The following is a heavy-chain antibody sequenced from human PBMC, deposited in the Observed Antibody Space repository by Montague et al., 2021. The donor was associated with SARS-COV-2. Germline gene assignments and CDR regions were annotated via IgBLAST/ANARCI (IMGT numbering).Heavy chain of an antibody. D-gene: IGHD2-21*02. CDR1: GFSLSTSGVG. J-gene: IGHJ4*02. CDR2: IYWDDDK. Sequence: PALVKPTQTLTQTCTFSGFSLSTSGVGVGWIRQPPGKALEWLALIYWDDDKRYSPSLKSRLTITKDTSKNQVVLTMTNMDPVDTATYYCAHRGDLWVGPYFDYWGQGTLVTVSS. V-gene: IGHV2-5*02. CDR3: AHRGDLWVGPYFDY.